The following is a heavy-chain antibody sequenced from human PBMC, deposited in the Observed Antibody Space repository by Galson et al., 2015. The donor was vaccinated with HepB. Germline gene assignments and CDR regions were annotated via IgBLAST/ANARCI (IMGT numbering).Heavy chain of an antibody. CDR3: AKDLGGICGGDCYQHY. V-gene: IGHV3-23*01. D-gene: IGHD2-21*01. CDR1: GFTFSSYA. Sequence: SLRLSCAASGFTFSSYAMSWVRQAPGKGLEWVSAISGSGGSTYYADSVKGRFTISRDNSKNTLYLQMNSLRAEDTAVYYCAKDLGGICGGDCYQHYWGQGTLVTVSS. CDR2: ISGSGGST. J-gene: IGHJ4*02.